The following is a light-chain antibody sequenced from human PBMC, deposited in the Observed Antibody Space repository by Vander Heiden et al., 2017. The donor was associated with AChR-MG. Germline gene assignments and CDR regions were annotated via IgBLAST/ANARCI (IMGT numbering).Light chain of an antibody. CDR1: TSGIRENP. V-gene: IGLV1-44*01. CDR3: AVWDDILNAWV. J-gene: IGLJ3*02. CDR2: TND. Sequence: QSDLNQPPSASGTPGQRVTISCSGGTSGIRENPVNWYQQLPGTAPKLLIYTNDQRPSGVPDRFSGSKSGTSASLAISGLKSEDEGDYYCAVWDDILNAWVFGGGTKLTVL.